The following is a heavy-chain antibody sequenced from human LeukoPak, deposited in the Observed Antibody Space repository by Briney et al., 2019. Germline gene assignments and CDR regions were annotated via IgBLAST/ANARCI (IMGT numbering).Heavy chain of an antibody. J-gene: IGHJ4*02. D-gene: IGHD2-2*01. V-gene: IGHV3-7*04. CDR3: ARGQYQLL. Sequence: GGSLRLSCAASGFIFSSYWMSWVRQAPGKGLEWVEKVNQDGNEKYYVDSVRGRFTISKDNPKNSVYLQMDSLKAEDTAVYYCARGQYQLLWGKGALIIVSS. CDR2: VNQDGNEK. CDR1: GFIFSSYW.